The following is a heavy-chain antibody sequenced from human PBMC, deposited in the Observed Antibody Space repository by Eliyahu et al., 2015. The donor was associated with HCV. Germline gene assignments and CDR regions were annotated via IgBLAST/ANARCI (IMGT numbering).Heavy chain of an antibody. V-gene: IGHV3-48*03. CDR3: VRSDYGMDV. CDR2: IXTSGSTK. CDR1: GFTFRSYX. Sequence: EVQLVESGGGLVQPGGSLRLSCAAXGFTFRSYXMNWVRQAXGMGLEWVSYIXTSGSTKYYADSVKGRFTISRDNAKNSLFLQMNSLRAEDTAVYYCVRSDYGMDVWGQGTTVTVSS. J-gene: IGHJ6*02.